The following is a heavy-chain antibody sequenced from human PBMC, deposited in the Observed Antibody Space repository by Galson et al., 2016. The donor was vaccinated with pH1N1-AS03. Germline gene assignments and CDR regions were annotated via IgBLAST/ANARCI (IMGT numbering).Heavy chain of an antibody. V-gene: IGHV4-4*07. CDR1: GGSLNNYY. D-gene: IGHD3-22*01. Sequence: SETLSLTCTVSGGSLNNYYWSWVRQPAGKGLEWIGRIYVSGNTNYNPPLKSRVTISLDTSKNQFSLRLTSVTAADTAVYFCAREGDFSDNNGHPLFDHWGQGTLVTVSS. CDR3: AREGDFSDNNGHPLFDH. CDR2: IYVSGNT. J-gene: IGHJ4*02.